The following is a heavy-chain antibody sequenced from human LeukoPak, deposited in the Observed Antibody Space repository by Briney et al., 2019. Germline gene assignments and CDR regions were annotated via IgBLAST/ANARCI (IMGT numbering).Heavy chain of an antibody. CDR2: IWYDGSNK. V-gene: IGHV3-33*01. J-gene: IGHJ4*02. Sequence: GVSLRLFCAASGFTFSSYDMHWVRQSPGKGLEWVAGIWYDGSNKYYADSVKGRFTISRDNSKNTLYLQMNSLRAEDTAVYYCARSWASSWYWFDFWGQGTLVTVSS. D-gene: IGHD6-13*01. CDR1: GFTFSSYD. CDR3: ARSWASSWYWFDF.